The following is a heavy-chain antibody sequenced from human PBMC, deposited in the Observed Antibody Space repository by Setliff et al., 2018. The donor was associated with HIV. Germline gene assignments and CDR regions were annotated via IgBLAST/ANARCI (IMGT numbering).Heavy chain of an antibody. CDR1: GGPLTDHY. CDR2: VHHTGYL. Sequence: SETLSLTCAVHGGPLTDHYWNWIRQSPGKGLEWIAEVHHTGYLNYNPALKSRVTISRDPSTNQFSLKVTSLTAADTAEYYCARHKVSTTLGGLVSDYFYYGMDIWGQGTTVTVSS. CDR3: ARHKVSTTLGGLVSDYFYYGMDI. J-gene: IGHJ6*02. V-gene: IGHV4-34*01. D-gene: IGHD3-16*01.